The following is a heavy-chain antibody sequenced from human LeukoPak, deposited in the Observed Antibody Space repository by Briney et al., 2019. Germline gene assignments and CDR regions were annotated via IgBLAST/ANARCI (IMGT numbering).Heavy chain of an antibody. Sequence: PGGSLRLSCAASGFAFSSYEMNWVRQAPGKGLEWVSKISGSGTTIYYADSVKGRFTISRGNAKNSLYLQMNSLRAEDTAIYYCAMDAGGFYFDYWGQGTLVTVSS. D-gene: IGHD1-26*01. CDR1: GFAFSSYE. CDR3: AMDAGGFYFDY. V-gene: IGHV3-48*03. CDR2: ISGSGTTI. J-gene: IGHJ4*02.